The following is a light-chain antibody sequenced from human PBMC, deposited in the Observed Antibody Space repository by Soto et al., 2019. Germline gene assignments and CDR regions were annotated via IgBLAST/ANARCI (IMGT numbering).Light chain of an antibody. CDR3: QSYDNSLSGSL. V-gene: IGLV1-40*01. Sequence: QLVLTQPPSVSEAPGQRVSISCTGSSSNIGAGYDVHWYQQLPGAAPKLIIFTNENRPSGVPDRFSGSKSGSSASLAITGLQAEDEADYYCQSYDNSLSGSLFGGGTKLTVL. CDR1: SSNIGAGYD. J-gene: IGLJ2*01. CDR2: TNE.